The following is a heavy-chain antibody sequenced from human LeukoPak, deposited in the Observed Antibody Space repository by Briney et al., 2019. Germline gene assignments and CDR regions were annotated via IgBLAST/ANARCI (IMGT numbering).Heavy chain of an antibody. CDR2: IYTSGST. Sequence: SETLSLTCTVSGGSISSYYWSWIRQPAGKGLEWIGRIYTSGSTNYNPSLKSRVTMSVDTSKNQFSLKLSSVTAADTAVYYCARANQGENYYYYYMDVWGKGTTVTVSS. CDR1: GGSISSYY. D-gene: IGHD1-14*01. CDR3: ARANQGENYYYYYMDV. V-gene: IGHV4-4*07. J-gene: IGHJ6*03.